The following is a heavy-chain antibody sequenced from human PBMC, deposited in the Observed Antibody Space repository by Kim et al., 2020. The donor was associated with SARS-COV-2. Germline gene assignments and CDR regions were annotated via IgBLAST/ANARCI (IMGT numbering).Heavy chain of an antibody. V-gene: IGHV4-59*13. J-gene: IGHJ4*02. CDR2: IYYTGST. D-gene: IGHD4-17*01. Sequence: SETLSLTCSVSGGSISSFYWSWIRQPPGKGLEWIGYIYYTGSTNYNPSLKSRVTISVDTSKNQFSLNLNSVSAADTAFYYCARGGTSVNGFDYWGQGTLV. CDR1: GGSISSFY. CDR3: ARGGTSVNGFDY.